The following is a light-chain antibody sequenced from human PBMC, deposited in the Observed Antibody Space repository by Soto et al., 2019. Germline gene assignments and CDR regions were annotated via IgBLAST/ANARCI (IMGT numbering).Light chain of an antibody. V-gene: IGLV2-14*01. Sequence: QSALSQPASVSGSPGQSITISCTGSSGDVGFYSFVSWYQQYPGKAPKLIIFEISKRPSGISSRFSGSRLGNTASLTISDLQNDDEADYYCSSYTKDATLVFGGGTPVFGGGTKLTVL. CDR1: SGDVGFYSF. J-gene: IGLJ2*01. CDR2: EIS. CDR3: SSYTKDATLVFGGGTPV.